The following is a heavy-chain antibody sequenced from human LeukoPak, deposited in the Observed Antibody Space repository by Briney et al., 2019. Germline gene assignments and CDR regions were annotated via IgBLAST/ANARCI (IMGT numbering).Heavy chain of an antibody. CDR1: GFTFSSYA. D-gene: IGHD2-15*01. J-gene: IGHJ4*02. V-gene: IGHV3-48*01. Sequence: KAGGSLRLSCAASGFTFSSYAMNWVRQAPGRGLEGVSYMGPSGTAIYYAHSVKGRFTISRDNARNSLFLQMNRRRAEDTAVYYCVRVRGYCTGGTSYSVFDYWGQGALVTVSS. CDR2: MGPSGTAI. CDR3: VRVRGYCTGGTSYSVFDY.